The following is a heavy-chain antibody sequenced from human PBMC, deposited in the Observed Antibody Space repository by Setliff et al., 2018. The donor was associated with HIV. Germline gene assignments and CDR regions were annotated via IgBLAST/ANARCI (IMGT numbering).Heavy chain of an antibody. V-gene: IGHV4-61*09. D-gene: IGHD5-18*01. CDR1: GGSITSGSNY. J-gene: IGHJ4*02. CDR2: IYTSGST. Sequence: SETLSLTCTVSGGSITSGSNYWSWIRQPAGKGLEWIGHIYTSGSTNYNPSLKSRVTISEDTSKNQFSLKLSSVTAADTAVCYCARFRGRGYIYGTFDSWGQGTLVTVSS. CDR3: ARFRGRGYIYGTFDS.